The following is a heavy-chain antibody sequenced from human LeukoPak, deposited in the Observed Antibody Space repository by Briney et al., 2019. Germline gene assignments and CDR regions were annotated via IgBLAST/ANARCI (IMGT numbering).Heavy chain of an antibody. D-gene: IGHD5-24*01. J-gene: IGHJ4*02. V-gene: IGHV4-31*03. Sequence: SETLSLTCTVSGGSISSGGYYWSWIRQHPGKGLEWIGYIYYSGSTYHNPSLKSRVTISVDTSKNQFSLKLSSVTAADTAVYYCARELGDGYNFAFGYWGQGTLVTVSS. CDR2: IYYSGST. CDR1: GGSISSGGYY. CDR3: ARELGDGYNFAFGY.